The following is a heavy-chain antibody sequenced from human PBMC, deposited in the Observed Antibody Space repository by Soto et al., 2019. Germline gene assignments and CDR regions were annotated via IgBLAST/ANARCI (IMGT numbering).Heavy chain of an antibody. CDR1: GGTFSTYS. Sequence: QVQLVQSGAEVKKPGSAVKVSCKDSGGTFSTYSMFWVRQAPGQGLEWMGRIIPMLGIANYAQKFQGRVTMTADKSPGTAYMELSSLRSEDTALWYWTTGSWAGEVFDSWGQGTMVTVSS. CDR3: TTGSWAGEVFDS. CDR2: IIPMLGIA. J-gene: IGHJ3*02. V-gene: IGHV1-69*02. D-gene: IGHD1-1*01.